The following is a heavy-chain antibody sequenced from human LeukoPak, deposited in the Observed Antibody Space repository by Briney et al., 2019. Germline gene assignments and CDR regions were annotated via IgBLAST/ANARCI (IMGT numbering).Heavy chain of an antibody. CDR2: IYYSGST. D-gene: IGHD6-19*01. V-gene: IGHV4-39*01. CDR3: ARLSSGWYCDY. CDR1: GGSISSSSYY. J-gene: IGHJ4*02. Sequence: PSETLSLTCTVSGGSISSSSYYWGWIRQPPGEGLEWIGSIYYSGSTYYNPSLKSRVTISVDTSKNQFSLKLSSVTAADTAVYYCARLSSGWYCDYWGQGTLVTVSS.